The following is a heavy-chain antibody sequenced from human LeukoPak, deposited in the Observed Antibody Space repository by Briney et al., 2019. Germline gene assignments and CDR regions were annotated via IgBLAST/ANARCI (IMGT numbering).Heavy chain of an antibody. D-gene: IGHD4-11*01. J-gene: IGHJ4*02. CDR1: GYTFTGYY. Sequence: ASVKVSCKASGYTFTGYYMHWVRQATGQGLEWMGWMNPNSGNTGYAQKFQGRVTMTRNTSIRTAYMELSSLRYEDTAVYYCATDYTDYSLDYWGQGTLVTVSS. CDR3: ATDYTDYSLDY. V-gene: IGHV1-8*02. CDR2: MNPNSGNT.